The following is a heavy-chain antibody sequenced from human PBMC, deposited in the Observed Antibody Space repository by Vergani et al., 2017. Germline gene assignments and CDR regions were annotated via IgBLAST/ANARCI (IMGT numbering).Heavy chain of an antibody. CDR3: AREGYSSSSFDY. CDR1: GGSISSYY. Sequence: QVQLQESGPGLVKPSETLSLTCTVSGGSISSYYWSWIRQPPGKGLEWIGYIYYSGSTNYNPSLKSRVTISVDTSKNRFSLKLSSVTAADTAVYYCAREGYSSSSFDYWGQGTLVTVSS. D-gene: IGHD6-6*01. V-gene: IGHV4-59*01. J-gene: IGHJ4*02. CDR2: IYYSGST.